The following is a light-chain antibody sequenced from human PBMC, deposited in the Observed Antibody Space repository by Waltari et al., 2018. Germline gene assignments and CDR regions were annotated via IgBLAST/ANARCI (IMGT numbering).Light chain of an antibody. Sequence: QSILTQPTSVSGAPGQRVTISCTGSSSNIGAGHDVHWYQAFPGTAPKLLFYANNIRPSGGPDRSSGSKSGSSASLAINGLQAEDEADYYCQSFDSNVRGGVVFGGGTKVTVL. CDR1: SSNIGAGHD. J-gene: IGLJ3*02. CDR2: ANN. CDR3: QSFDSNVRGGVV. V-gene: IGLV1-40*01.